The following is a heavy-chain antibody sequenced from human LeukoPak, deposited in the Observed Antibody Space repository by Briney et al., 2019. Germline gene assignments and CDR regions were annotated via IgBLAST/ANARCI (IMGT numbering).Heavy chain of an antibody. D-gene: IGHD5-12*01. Sequence: ASVKVSCKASGYTFTGYYMHWVRRAPGQGLEWMGWINPNSGGTNYAQKFQGRVTMTRDTSISTAYMELSRLRSDDTAVYYCARGGEWLRLFYFDYWGQGTLVTVSS. CDR2: INPNSGGT. V-gene: IGHV1-2*02. J-gene: IGHJ4*02. CDR3: ARGGEWLRLFYFDY. CDR1: GYTFTGYY.